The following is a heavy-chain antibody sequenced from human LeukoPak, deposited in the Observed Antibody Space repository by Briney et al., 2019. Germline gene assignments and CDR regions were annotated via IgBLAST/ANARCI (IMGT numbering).Heavy chain of an antibody. CDR3: ARETYGDYDNY. J-gene: IGHJ4*02. D-gene: IGHD4-17*01. CDR1: GFSFSTSRVG. CDR2: IYWDDDK. Sequence: GSGPTLVNPIQTLTLTCTFSGFSFSTSRVGVGWIRQPPGKALEWLAFIYWDDDKRYSPSLKSRLTITKDTSKNQVVLTMTNMAPADTATYYCARETYGDYDNYWGQGTLVTVSS. V-gene: IGHV2-5*02.